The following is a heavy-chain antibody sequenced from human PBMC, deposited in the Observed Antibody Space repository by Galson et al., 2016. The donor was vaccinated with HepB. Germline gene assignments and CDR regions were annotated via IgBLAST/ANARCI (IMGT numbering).Heavy chain of an antibody. D-gene: IGHD5-24*01. CDR3: AREFALEMGGDY. V-gene: IGHV3-11*06. CDR2: ISRDSTYT. CDR1: GFTFSDYY. J-gene: IGHJ4*02. Sequence: SLRLSCAASGFTFSDYYMSWIRQAPGKGLEWVSYISRDSTYTNYADSVKGRFTISRDNAKNSLFLQMNTLRAEDSAVYYCAREFALEMGGDYWGQGTLVTVSS.